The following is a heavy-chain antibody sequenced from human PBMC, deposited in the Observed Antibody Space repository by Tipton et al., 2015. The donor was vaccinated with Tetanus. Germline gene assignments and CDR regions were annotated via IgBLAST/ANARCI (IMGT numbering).Heavy chain of an antibody. V-gene: IGHV1-69*01. CDR2: ITPIFGTT. CDR3: ARPVRFPDS. J-gene: IGHJ4*02. D-gene: IGHD2-21*01. Sequence: QLVQSGAEMKKPGSSVKVSCKASGGTFTNYALSWVRQAPGQGLEWVGGITPIFGTTNSAPKFQGRVTITADESTNTAFMELSSLRSEDTAVYYCARPVRFPDSWGQGTLVTVSS. CDR1: GGTFTNYA.